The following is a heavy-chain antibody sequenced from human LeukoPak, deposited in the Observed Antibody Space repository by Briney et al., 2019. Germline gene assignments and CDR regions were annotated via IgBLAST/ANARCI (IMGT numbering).Heavy chain of an antibody. CDR3: ARGALVGATSDY. V-gene: IGHV4-39*01. CDR1: GGSISSSSYY. J-gene: IGHJ4*02. CDR2: IYYSGST. D-gene: IGHD1-26*01. Sequence: SETLSLTCTVSGGSISSSSYYWGWIRQPPGKGLEWIGSIYYSGSTYYNPSLKSRVTISVDTSKNQFSLKLSSVTAADTAVYYCARGALVGATSDYWGQGTLVTVSS.